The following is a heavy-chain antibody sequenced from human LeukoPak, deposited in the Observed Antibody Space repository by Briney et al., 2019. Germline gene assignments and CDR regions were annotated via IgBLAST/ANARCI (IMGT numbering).Heavy chain of an antibody. CDR2: IIPIFGTA. CDR3: ASRATGYYYDSSGYYPS. CDR1: GGTFSSYA. J-gene: IGHJ5*02. V-gene: IGHV1-69*01. Sequence: GAWVKVSCKASGGTFSSYAISWVRQAPGQGLEWMGRIIPIFGTANYAQKFQGRVTITADESTNTAYMELSSLRSEDTAVYYCASRATGYYYDSSGYYPSWGQGTLVTVSS. D-gene: IGHD3-22*01.